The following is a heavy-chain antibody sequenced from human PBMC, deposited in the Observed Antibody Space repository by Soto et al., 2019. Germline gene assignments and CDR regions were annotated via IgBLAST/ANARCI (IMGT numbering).Heavy chain of an antibody. D-gene: IGHD6-13*01. J-gene: IGHJ4*02. CDR1: GGTFSRFA. CDR2: IIPIFGTP. Sequence: QVQLVQSGAEVKKPGSSVSVSCKASGGTFSRFAISWVRQAPGQGLEWMGGIIPIFGTPNYAQKFQGRVTITADESTSTAYMELSSLRSEDTAVYYCARDRAHMTAAAGPVLVYWGQGTLVTVSS. CDR3: ARDRAHMTAAAGPVLVY. V-gene: IGHV1-69*01.